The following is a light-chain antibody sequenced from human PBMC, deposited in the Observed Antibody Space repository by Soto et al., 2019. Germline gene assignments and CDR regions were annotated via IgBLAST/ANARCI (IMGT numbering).Light chain of an antibody. CDR1: QSVLYSPNNKNY. J-gene: IGKJ1*01. CDR3: QQYHSPPQT. Sequence: DIVMTQSPDSLAVSLGERATINCKSSQSVLYSPNNKNYLAWYQQKPGQPPKLLVYWASTRESRVPDRFSGSGSGTDFTLTISSLQAEDVAVYYCQQYHSPPQTFGQGTKVEIK. CDR2: WAS. V-gene: IGKV4-1*01.